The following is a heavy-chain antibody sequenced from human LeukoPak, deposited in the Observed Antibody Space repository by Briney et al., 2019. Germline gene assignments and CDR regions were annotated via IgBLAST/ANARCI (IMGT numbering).Heavy chain of an antibody. D-gene: IGHD3-10*01. Sequence: PGRSLRLSCAASGVTFSSYGMHWVRQAPGKGLEWVAVISYDGSNKYYADSVKGRFTISRDNSKNTLYLQMNSLRAENTAVYYCAKDPRVRGVIIKGYYWGQGTLVTVSS. CDR3: AKDPRVRGVIIKGYY. J-gene: IGHJ4*02. CDR1: GVTFSSYG. V-gene: IGHV3-30*18. CDR2: ISYDGSNK.